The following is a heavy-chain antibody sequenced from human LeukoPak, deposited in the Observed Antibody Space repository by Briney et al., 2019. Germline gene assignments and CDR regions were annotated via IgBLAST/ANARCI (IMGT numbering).Heavy chain of an antibody. CDR1: GGSFSGYY. D-gene: IGHD6-6*01. Sequence: SETLSLTCAVYGGSFSGYYWSWIRQPPGNGLEWIGEINHSGSTNYNPSLKSRVTISVDTSKNQFSLKLSSVTAADTAVHYCARGEYSSSSSYFDYWGQGTLVTVSS. J-gene: IGHJ4*02. CDR2: INHSGST. V-gene: IGHV4-34*01. CDR3: ARGEYSSSSSYFDY.